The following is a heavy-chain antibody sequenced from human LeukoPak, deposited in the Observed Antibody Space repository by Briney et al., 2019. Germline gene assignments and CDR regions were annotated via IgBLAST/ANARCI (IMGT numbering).Heavy chain of an antibody. D-gene: IGHD3-22*01. V-gene: IGHV3-7*01. Sequence: GGSLRLSCAASGFTFSSYWMSWVRQAPGKGLEWVANIKQDGSEKYYVDSVKGRFTISRDNAKNSLYLQMNSLRAEDTAVYYCARDNYYDSSGYPYGMDVWGQGTTVTVSS. J-gene: IGHJ6*02. CDR2: IKQDGSEK. CDR1: GFTFSSYW. CDR3: ARDNYYDSSGYPYGMDV.